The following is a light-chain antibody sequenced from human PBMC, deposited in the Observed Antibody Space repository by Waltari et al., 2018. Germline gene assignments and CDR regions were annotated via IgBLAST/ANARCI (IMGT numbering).Light chain of an antibody. CDR2: ATS. Sequence: DIQMTQSPSSLSASVGDRVTITCRASQDISTFLSWYQQKPGEAPKLLIYATSTVQTGVPTRFTGGGSGTDFTLTIRNLQPEDSATYYCLQSYTTPRTFGQGTRVDLK. V-gene: IGKV1-39*01. CDR1: QDISTF. CDR3: LQSYTTPRT. J-gene: IGKJ1*01.